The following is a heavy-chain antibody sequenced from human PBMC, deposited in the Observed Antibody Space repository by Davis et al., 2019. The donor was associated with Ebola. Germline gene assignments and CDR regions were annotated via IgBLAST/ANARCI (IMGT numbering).Heavy chain of an antibody. CDR1: GGSISSSSYY. J-gene: IGHJ4*02. V-gene: IGHV4-39*01. CDR3: ARLTYYYDSSGYYYESFDY. CDR2: IYYSGST. D-gene: IGHD3-22*01. Sequence: PSETLSLTCTVSGGSISSSSYYWGWIRQPPGKGLEWIGSIYYSGSTYYNPSLKSRVTISVDTSKNQFSLKLSSVTAADTAVYYCARLTYYYDSSGYYYESFDYWGQGTLVTVSS.